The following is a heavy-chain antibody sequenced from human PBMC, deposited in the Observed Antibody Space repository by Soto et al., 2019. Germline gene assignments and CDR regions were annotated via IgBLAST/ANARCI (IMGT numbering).Heavy chain of an antibody. V-gene: IGHV5-51*01. D-gene: IGHD2-2*01. CDR2: IYPGDSDT. CDR3: ARWESAPAAPNWFDP. J-gene: IGHJ5*02. Sequence: PGESLNIACKGSVYSFTSYWIGWVRQMPGKGLELMGIIYPGDSDTRYSPSFQGQVTISADKSISTAYLQWSSLKASDTAMYYCARWESAPAAPNWFDPWGQGTLVTVSS. CDR1: VYSFTSYW.